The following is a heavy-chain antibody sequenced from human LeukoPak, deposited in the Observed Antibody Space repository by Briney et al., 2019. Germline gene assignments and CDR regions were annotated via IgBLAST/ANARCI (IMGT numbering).Heavy chain of an antibody. J-gene: IGHJ4*02. CDR1: GFPFSSYW. V-gene: IGHV3-7*04. Sequence: GETLRLSCVASGFPFSSYWMTWVRQAPGKGLEWVANIKQDGSKKSYVDSVKGRFTISRDNAKNSLYLQMNSLRAEDTAIYYCTRVGYIDEGIDYWGQGTLVTVSS. CDR2: IKQDGSKK. D-gene: IGHD5-24*01. CDR3: TRVGYIDEGIDY.